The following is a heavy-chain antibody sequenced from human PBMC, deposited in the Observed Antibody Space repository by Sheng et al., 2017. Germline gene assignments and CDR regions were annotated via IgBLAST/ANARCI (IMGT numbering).Heavy chain of an antibody. Sequence: QVQLQESGPGLVKPSETLSLTCTVSGYSISSGYYWGWIRQPPGKGLEWIGSIYHSGSTYYNPSLKSRVTISVDTSKNQFSLKLSSVTAADTAVYYCARDATTVTTSTLGWFDPWGQGTLVTVSS. CDR2: IYHSGST. CDR3: ARDATTVTTSTLGWFDP. CDR1: GYSISSGYY. D-gene: IGHD4-17*01. V-gene: IGHV4-38-2*02. J-gene: IGHJ5*02.